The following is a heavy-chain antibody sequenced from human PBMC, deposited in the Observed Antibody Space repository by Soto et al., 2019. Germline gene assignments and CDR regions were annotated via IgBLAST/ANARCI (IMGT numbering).Heavy chain of an antibody. Sequence: SETLSLTCTVSGGSISSGGYYWYWIRQHPGKGLEWIGYIYYSGITYYNPSLKSRVTISVDTSKNQFSLKLSSVTAADTAVYYCASGGYSYGDFDYWGQGTLVTVSS. J-gene: IGHJ4*02. CDR3: ASGGYSYGDFDY. V-gene: IGHV4-31*03. CDR2: IYYSGIT. D-gene: IGHD5-18*01. CDR1: GGSISSGGYY.